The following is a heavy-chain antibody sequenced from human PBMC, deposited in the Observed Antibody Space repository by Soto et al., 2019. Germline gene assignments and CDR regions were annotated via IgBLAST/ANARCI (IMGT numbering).Heavy chain of an antibody. V-gene: IGHV5-51*01. CDR2: IYPGDSDT. Sequence: PGESLKISCKGSGYSFTSYWIGWVRQMPGKGLEWMGIIYPGDSDTRYSPSFQGQVTISADKSISTAYLQWSSLKASDTAMYYCARQAAAEKKTYYYYYGMDVWGQGTTVTVSS. CDR1: GYSFTSYW. D-gene: IGHD6-13*01. CDR3: ARQAAAEKKTYYYYYGMDV. J-gene: IGHJ6*02.